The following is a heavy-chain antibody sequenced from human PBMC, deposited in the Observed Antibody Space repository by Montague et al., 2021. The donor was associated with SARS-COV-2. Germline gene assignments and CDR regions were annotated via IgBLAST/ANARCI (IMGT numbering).Heavy chain of an antibody. CDR3: ARVRLFYYLDY. CDR2: IFHTGRA. V-gene: IGHV4-31*03. D-gene: IGHD2/OR15-2a*01. CDR1: GTSIRSGGYY. Sequence: TLSLTCTVSGTSIRSGGYYWTWIRQHPGKGLEWIGYIFHTGRAYYNPSLETRVNISVDTSNNLFSLRLSSVTAADTAMCFCARVRLFYYLDYWGQGTLVTVSS. J-gene: IGHJ4*02.